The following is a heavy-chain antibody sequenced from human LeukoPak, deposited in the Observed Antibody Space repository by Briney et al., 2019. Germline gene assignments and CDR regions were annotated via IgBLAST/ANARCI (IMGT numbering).Heavy chain of an antibody. J-gene: IGHJ6*02. CDR1: GFAVSSDY. CDR3: ARAHNYYDDSGRFYADSLYSGLDV. CDR2: IYSGGGT. Sequence: GGSLRLSCAASGFAVSSDYMTWVRQAPGKGLDWVSVIYSGGGTYYSDSVGGRFTISRDTSENTVFLQMDSLTADDTAVYYCARAHNYYDDSGRFYADSLYSGLDVWGQGTTVIVSS. V-gene: IGHV3-53*01. D-gene: IGHD3-22*01.